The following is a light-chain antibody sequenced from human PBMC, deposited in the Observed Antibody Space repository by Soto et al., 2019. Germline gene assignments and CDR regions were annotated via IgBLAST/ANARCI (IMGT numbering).Light chain of an antibody. V-gene: IGKV1-13*02. CDR1: QGISSA. CDR2: YAS. CDR3: QQFNSYTSLT. J-gene: IGKJ4*01. Sequence: AIQLTQSPSSLSASVGDRVTITCRASQGISSALAWYQQKPGKAPKLLIYYASSLESGVPSRFSGSGSGTDFTLTISSLQPEDVAPYYYQQFNSYTSLTFGGGTKVEIK.